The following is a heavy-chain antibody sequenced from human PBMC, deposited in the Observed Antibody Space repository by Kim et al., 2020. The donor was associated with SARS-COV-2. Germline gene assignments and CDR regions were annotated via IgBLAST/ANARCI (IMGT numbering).Heavy chain of an antibody. D-gene: IGHD3-22*01. CDR3: ARVSSIANYYDSSGYPYYFDY. V-gene: IGHV1-3*01. CDR1: RYTFTSYA. Sequence: ASVKVSCKASRYTFTSYAMHWVRQAPGQRLEWMGWINAGNGNTKYSQKFQGRVTITRDTSASTAYMELSSLRSEDTAVYYCARVSSIANYYDSSGYPYYFDYWGQGTLVTVSS. CDR2: INAGNGNT. J-gene: IGHJ4*02.